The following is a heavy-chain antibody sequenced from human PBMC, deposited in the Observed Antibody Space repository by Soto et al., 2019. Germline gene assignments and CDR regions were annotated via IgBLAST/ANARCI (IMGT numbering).Heavy chain of an antibody. Sequence: EASVKVSCKASGYTFTSYGISWVRQAPGQGLEWMGWISAYNGNTNYAQKLQGRVTMTTDTSTSTAYMELRSLRSDDTAVYYCARMYYYDSSGYTFDYWGQGTLVTVSS. V-gene: IGHV1-18*01. CDR1: GYTFTSYG. J-gene: IGHJ4*02. CDR2: ISAYNGNT. D-gene: IGHD3-22*01. CDR3: ARMYYYDSSGYTFDY.